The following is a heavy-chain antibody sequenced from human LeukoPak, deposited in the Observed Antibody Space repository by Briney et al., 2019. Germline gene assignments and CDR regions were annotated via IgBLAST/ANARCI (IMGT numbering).Heavy chain of an antibody. V-gene: IGHV3-30-3*01. J-gene: IGHJ4*02. CDR1: GFTFSSYA. D-gene: IGHD1-26*01. CDR2: ISYDGSNK. Sequence: GGSLRLSCAASGFTFSSYAMHWVRQAPGKGLEWVAVISYDGSNKYYADSVKGRFTISRDNSKNTLYLQMNSLRAEDTAVYYCARGGLNPLNFFDYWGQGTLVTVSS. CDR3: ARGGLNPLNFFDY.